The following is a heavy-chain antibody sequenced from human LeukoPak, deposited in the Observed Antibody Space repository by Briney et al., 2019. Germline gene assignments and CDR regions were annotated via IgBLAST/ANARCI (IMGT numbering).Heavy chain of an antibody. Sequence: SETLSLTCSVSGGSIISYYWSWIRQPPGKGLEWIGYIYYSGSTNYNPSLKCRVTISVDTSKNQFSLKLSSVTAADTAVYYCARSIVPVASRFDYWGQGTLVTVSS. CDR2: IYYSGST. J-gene: IGHJ4*02. D-gene: IGHD2-2*01. CDR3: ARSIVPVASRFDY. CDR1: GGSIISYY. V-gene: IGHV4-59*08.